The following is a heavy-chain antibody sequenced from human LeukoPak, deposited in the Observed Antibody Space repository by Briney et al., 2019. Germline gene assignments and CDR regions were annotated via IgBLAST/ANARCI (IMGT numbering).Heavy chain of an antibody. V-gene: IGHV3-33*01. CDR3: ARGPLFRGSSTSCTAFHAFDI. J-gene: IGHJ3*02. D-gene: IGHD2-2*01. CDR2: IWYDGSNK. Sequence: PGGSLRLSCAASGFTFSSYGMHWVRQAPGKGLEWVAVIWYDGSNKYYADSVKGRFTISRDNSKNTLYLQMNSLRAEDTAVYYCARGPLFRGSSTSCTAFHAFDIWGQGTMVTVSS. CDR1: GFTFSSYG.